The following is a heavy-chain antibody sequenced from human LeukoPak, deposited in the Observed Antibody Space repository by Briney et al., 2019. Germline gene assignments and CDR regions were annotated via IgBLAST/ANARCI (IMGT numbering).Heavy chain of an antibody. CDR1: GFTFSSYG. CDR2: IWYDGSNK. Sequence: GRSLRLSCAASGFTFSSYGMHWVRQAPGKGLEWVAVIWYDGSNKYYADSVKGRFTISRDNSKNTLYLQMNSLRAEDTAVYYCARVLGGKKVWALDYWGQGTLVTVSS. D-gene: IGHD3-16*01. J-gene: IGHJ4*02. V-gene: IGHV3-33*01. CDR3: ARVLGGKKVWALDY.